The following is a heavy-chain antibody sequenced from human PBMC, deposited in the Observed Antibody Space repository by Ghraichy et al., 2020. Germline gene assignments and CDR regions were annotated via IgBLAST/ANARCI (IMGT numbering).Heavy chain of an antibody. CDR2: VHYTGRT. CDR1: GDSVSGGNYY. CDR3: ARTAEGGGY. V-gene: IGHV4-61*01. Sequence: SETLSLTCTVSGDSVSGGNYYYSWIRQPPGKGLEWIGYVHYTGRTIYSPSLKSRVTISIDTSKSQISLKVISVTSADTAVYYCARTAEGGGYWGQGVLVTVSS. D-gene: IGHD2-21*02. J-gene: IGHJ4*02.